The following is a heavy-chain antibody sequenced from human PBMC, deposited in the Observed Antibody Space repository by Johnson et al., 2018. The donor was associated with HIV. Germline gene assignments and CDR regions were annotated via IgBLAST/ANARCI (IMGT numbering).Heavy chain of an antibody. CDR2: ITSSGGTV. J-gene: IGHJ3*02. Sequence: QVQLVESGGGVVRPGGSLRLSCAASGFTFSDYYMSWIRQAPGKGLEWVSYITSSGGTVYYADSVKGRFTISRDNSNNTLYLQMNSRSAEDTAVYYCARASSIAARGADAFDIWGQGTMVTVSS. CDR1: GFTFSDYY. V-gene: IGHV3-11*04. D-gene: IGHD6-6*01. CDR3: ARASSIAARGADAFDI.